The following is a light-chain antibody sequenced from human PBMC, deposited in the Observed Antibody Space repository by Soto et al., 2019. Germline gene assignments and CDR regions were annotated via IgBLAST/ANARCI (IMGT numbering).Light chain of an antibody. CDR2: GAS. V-gene: IGKV3-15*01. Sequence: EIVMTQSPANLSVSPGERATLSCRASQSVSSTLAWYQQKPGQAPRLLIYGASTRATGIPARFSGSGSGTEFTLTISSLQSEDFAVYYCQQYNNWPKTFGQGTKVEI. J-gene: IGKJ1*01. CDR1: QSVSST. CDR3: QQYNNWPKT.